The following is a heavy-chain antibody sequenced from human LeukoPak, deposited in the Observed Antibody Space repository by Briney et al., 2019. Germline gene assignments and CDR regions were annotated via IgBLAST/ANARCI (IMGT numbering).Heavy chain of an antibody. Sequence: SETLSLTCAVYGGSFSGYYWSWIRQPPGKGLEWIGEINHSGSTNYNPSLKSRVTISVDTSKNQFSLKLSSVTAADTAVYYCARVRTIFGVVRPSYYYYMDVWGKGITVIVSS. D-gene: IGHD3-3*01. V-gene: IGHV4-34*01. J-gene: IGHJ6*03. CDR2: INHSGST. CDR3: ARVRTIFGVVRPSYYYYMDV. CDR1: GGSFSGYY.